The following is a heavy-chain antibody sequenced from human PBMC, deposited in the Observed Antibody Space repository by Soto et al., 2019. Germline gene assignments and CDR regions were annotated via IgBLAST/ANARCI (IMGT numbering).Heavy chain of an antibody. CDR2: ITSSSDRT. CDR1: GFTFSSYS. Sequence: GGSLRLACAASGFTFSSYSMNWVRQAPGKGLEWVSSITSSSDRTYYAASVKGRFTISRDNSKNMVFLQMNSLRGEDTAVYYCAEGGFYDGFDYWGQGILVTVSS. CDR3: AEGGFYDGFDY. V-gene: IGHV3-23*01. J-gene: IGHJ4*02. D-gene: IGHD5-12*01.